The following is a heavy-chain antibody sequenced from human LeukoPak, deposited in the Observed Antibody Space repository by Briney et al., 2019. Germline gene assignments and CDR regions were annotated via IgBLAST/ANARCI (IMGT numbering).Heavy chain of an antibody. J-gene: IGHJ4*02. Sequence: GGSLRLSCAASGFTFSSHSMNWVRQAPGKGLEWVSSISSNSSYIYYADSVKGRFTISRDNAKNSLYLQMNALRAEDTAVYYCAREGMGLTYCGGDCPPSDYWGQGTLVTVSS. CDR3: AREGMGLTYCGGDCPPSDY. CDR1: GFTFSSHS. D-gene: IGHD2-21*02. V-gene: IGHV3-21*01. CDR2: ISSNSSYI.